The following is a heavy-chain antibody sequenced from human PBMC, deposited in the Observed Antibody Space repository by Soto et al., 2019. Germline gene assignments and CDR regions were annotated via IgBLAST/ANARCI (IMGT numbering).Heavy chain of an antibody. CDR3: ARRYGGAFDI. D-gene: IGHD3-10*01. J-gene: IGHJ3*02. CDR1: GDSITSNSYF. Sequence: SETLSLTCTVSGDSITSNSYFWAWIRQPPGKGLEWIGSIYYSGTTYYNPSLKSRVTISVDRSKNQFSLKLSSVTAADTAVYYCARRYGGAFDIWGQGTMVTVSS. CDR2: IYYSGTT. V-gene: IGHV4-39*01.